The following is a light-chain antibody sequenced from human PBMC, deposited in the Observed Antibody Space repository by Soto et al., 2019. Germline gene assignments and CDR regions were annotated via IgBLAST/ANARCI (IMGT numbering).Light chain of an antibody. V-gene: IGKV1-9*01. J-gene: IGKJ1*01. CDR2: ASS. Sequence: IQLTQSPSSLSASVGDRVTVTCLASQVIGTYLVWYQQKRGKAPTVLIYASSTLQTGVTSRFSGTGSGTDFSLTISSLHPEDVATYYCQPVDSYPRTFGQGTQVEIK. CDR3: QPVDSYPRT. CDR1: QVIGTY.